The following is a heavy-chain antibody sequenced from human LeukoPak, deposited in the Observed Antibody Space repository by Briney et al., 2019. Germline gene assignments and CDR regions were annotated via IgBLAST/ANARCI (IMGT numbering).Heavy chain of an antibody. CDR2: VSGSAGST. D-gene: IGHD2/OR15-2a*01. CDR1: GFTFSSYA. V-gene: IGHV3-23*01. Sequence: GGSLRLSCAASGFTFSSYAMSWVRRAPGKGLEWVSGVSGSAGSTYYADSVKGRFTISRDNSKNTLYLQMSSLRAGDTAVYYCAKDTRIPIVGEFDFWGQGTLVTVSS. J-gene: IGHJ4*02. CDR3: AKDTRIPIVGEFDF.